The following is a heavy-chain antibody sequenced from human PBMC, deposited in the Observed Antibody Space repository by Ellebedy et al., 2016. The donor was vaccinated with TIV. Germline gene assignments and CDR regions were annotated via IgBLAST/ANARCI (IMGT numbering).Heavy chain of an antibody. CDR1: GFSLTTSDVA. Sequence: SGPTLVKPTQTLTLTCTFSGFSLTTSDVAVGWIRQPPGKALEWLALIYGDDDKHYSPSLKSRLTITKDTSKNQVVLTMANMDPVDTATYYCAHREKIGPDALYFDLWGRGTLVTVSS. J-gene: IGHJ2*01. CDR3: AHREKIGPDALYFDL. D-gene: IGHD3-16*01. V-gene: IGHV2-5*02. CDR2: IYGDDDK.